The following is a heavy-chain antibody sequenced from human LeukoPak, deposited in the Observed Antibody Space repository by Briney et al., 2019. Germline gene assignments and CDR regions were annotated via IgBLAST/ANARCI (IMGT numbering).Heavy chain of an antibody. CDR1: GGSISSYY. D-gene: IGHD3-10*01. Sequence: NPSETLSLTCTVFGGSISSYYWSWIRQPPGRGLEWLGYISYSGSTSYNPSLKSRVTISLGTSRNQFSLKLTSVTAADTAVYYCARHGSGSSLALYPWGQGTLVTVSS. J-gene: IGHJ5*02. CDR3: ARHGSGSSLALYP. V-gene: IGHV4-59*08. CDR2: ISYSGST.